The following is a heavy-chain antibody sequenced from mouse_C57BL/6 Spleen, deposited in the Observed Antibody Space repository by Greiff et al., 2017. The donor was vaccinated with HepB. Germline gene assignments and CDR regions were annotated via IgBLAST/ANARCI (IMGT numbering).Heavy chain of an antibody. CDR3: ARVYDYDMSYAMDY. V-gene: IGHV1-18*01. J-gene: IGHJ4*01. CDR1: GYTFTDYN. Sequence: EVQLQQSGPELVKPGASVKIPCKASGYTFTDYNMDWVKQSHGKSLEWIGDINPNNGGTIYNQKFKGKATLTVDKSSSTAYMELRSLTSEDTAVYYCARVYDYDMSYAMDYWGQGTSVTVSS. D-gene: IGHD2-4*01. CDR2: INPNNGGT.